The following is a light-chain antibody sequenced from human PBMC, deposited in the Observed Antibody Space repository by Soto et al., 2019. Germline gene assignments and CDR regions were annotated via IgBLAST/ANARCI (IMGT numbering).Light chain of an antibody. J-gene: IGKJ4*01. Sequence: EIVLKQSPGTLSLSPGERATLSCRASQSVNNYLAWYQQKPGQAPRLLIYDASNRATGIPPRFSGSGSGTDFTLTISSLEPEDSAVYYCQQRGTWPWLTFGGGTMVEI. CDR2: DAS. V-gene: IGKV3-11*01. CDR3: QQRGTWPWLT. CDR1: QSVNNY.